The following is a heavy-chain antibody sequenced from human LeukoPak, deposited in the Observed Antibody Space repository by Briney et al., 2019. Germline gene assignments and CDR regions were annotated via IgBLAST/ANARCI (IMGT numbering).Heavy chain of an antibody. CDR2: IYHSGST. CDR3: ARDPDSSSWYPSFDY. Sequence: PSETLSLTCTVSGYSISSGYYWGWIRQPPGKGLEWIGCIYHSGSTYYNPSLKSRVTISVDTSKNQFSLKLSSVTAADTAVYYCARDPDSSSWYPSFDYWGQGTLVTVSS. J-gene: IGHJ4*02. V-gene: IGHV4-38-2*02. D-gene: IGHD6-13*01. CDR1: GYSISSGYY.